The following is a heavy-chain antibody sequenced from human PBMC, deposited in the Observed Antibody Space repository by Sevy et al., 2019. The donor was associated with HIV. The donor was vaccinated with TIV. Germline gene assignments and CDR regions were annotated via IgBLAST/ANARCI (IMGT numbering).Heavy chain of an antibody. CDR2: ISYDGNK. CDR1: GFNFNTYG. V-gene: IGHV3-30*03. J-gene: IGHJ4*02. Sequence: GGSLRLSCTASGFNFNTYGMRWVRQAPGKGLEWLAIISYDGNKYYADSVEGRFTISRDNSRNTLYLEMNSLKSEDTAVLHCARAGRLRLGELSSGPDYWGPGTLVTVSS. D-gene: IGHD3-16*02. CDR3: ARAGRLRLGELSSGPDY.